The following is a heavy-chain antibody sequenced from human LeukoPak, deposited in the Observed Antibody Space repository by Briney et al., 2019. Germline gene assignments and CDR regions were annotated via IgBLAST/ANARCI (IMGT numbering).Heavy chain of an antibody. V-gene: IGHV4-39*07. D-gene: IGHD2-2*02. CDR1: GVSISSGGFY. Sequence: PSETLSLTCSVSGVSISSGGFYWSWIRQPPGKGLEWIGEINHSGSTNYNPSLKSRVTISVDTSKNQFSLKLSSVTAADTAVYYCARRPRYCSSTSCYTGAFDIWGQGTMVTVSS. CDR2: INHSGST. J-gene: IGHJ3*02. CDR3: ARRPRYCSSTSCYTGAFDI.